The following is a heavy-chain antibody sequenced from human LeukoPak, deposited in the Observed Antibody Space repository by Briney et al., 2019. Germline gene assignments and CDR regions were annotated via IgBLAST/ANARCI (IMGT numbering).Heavy chain of an antibody. Sequence: GGSLRLSCAASGFTFSGSAMHWVRQASGKGLEWVGRIRSKANSYATAYAASVKGRFTISRDDSKNTAYLQMNSLKTEDPAVYYCTRHLNGAVTGDYWGQGTLVTVSS. CDR2: IRSKANSYAT. CDR3: TRHLNGAVTGDY. CDR1: GFTFSGSA. V-gene: IGHV3-73*01. D-gene: IGHD2-21*02. J-gene: IGHJ4*02.